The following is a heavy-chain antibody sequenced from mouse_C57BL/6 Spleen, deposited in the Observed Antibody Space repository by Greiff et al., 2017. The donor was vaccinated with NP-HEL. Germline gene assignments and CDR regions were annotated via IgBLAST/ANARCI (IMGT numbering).Heavy chain of an antibody. Sequence: QVQLQQSGAELVKPGASVKISCKASGYAFSSYWMNWVKQRPGKGLEWIGQIYPGDGDTNYNGKFKGKATLTADKSSSTAYMQLSSLTSEDSAVYFCARGPYGYDVEADWGQGTLVTVSA. D-gene: IGHD2-2*01. J-gene: IGHJ3*01. CDR3: ARGPYGYDVEAD. V-gene: IGHV1-80*01. CDR1: GYAFSSYW. CDR2: IYPGDGDT.